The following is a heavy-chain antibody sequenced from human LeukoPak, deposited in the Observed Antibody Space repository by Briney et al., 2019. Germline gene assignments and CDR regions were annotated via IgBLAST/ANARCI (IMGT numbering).Heavy chain of an antibody. CDR1: GFTFSSYW. CDR3: ARDHEQWLVPMNWFDP. Sequence: GGSLRLSCAASGFTFSSYWMHWVRQAPGKGLVWVSRINSDGSSTSYADSVKGRFTISSDNAKNTLYLQMNSLRAEDTAVYYCARDHEQWLVPMNWFDPWGQGTLVTVSS. CDR2: INSDGSST. J-gene: IGHJ5*02. V-gene: IGHV3-74*01. D-gene: IGHD6-19*01.